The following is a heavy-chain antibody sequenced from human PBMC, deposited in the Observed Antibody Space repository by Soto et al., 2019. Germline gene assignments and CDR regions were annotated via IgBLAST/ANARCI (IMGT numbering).Heavy chain of an antibody. Sequence: QVQLVASGGGVVQPGRSLRLSCAASGFTFTTSGIHWVRQAPGKGLEWVAVISSDGSKKYYADSVKGRFTISRDNSKNTVSLQMNSLRADDTAVYYCAKERMGYYYGMDVWGQGTTVVVSS. CDR2: ISSDGSKK. CDR1: GFTFTTSG. CDR3: AKERMGYYYGMDV. V-gene: IGHV3-30*18. D-gene: IGHD2-15*01. J-gene: IGHJ6*02.